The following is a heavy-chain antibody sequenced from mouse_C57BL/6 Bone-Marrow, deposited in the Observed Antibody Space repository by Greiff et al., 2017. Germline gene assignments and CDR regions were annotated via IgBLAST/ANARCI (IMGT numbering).Heavy chain of an antibody. V-gene: IGHV1-15*01. J-gene: IGHJ4*01. Sequence: VQLQQSGAELVRPGASVTLSCKASGYTFTDYEMHWVKQTPVHGLEWIGAIDPETGGTAYNQKFKGKAILTADKSSSPAYMELRSLTSEDSAVYYWTRIYDGYYLFYWGQGTSVTVSS. CDR1: GYTFTDYE. CDR2: IDPETGGT. CDR3: TRIYDGYYLFY. D-gene: IGHD2-3*01.